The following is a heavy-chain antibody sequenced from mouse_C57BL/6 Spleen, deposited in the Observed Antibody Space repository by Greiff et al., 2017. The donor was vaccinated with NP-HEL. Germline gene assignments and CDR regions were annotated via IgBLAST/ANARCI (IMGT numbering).Heavy chain of an antibody. CDR2: IDPEDGDT. CDR3: TEGNYYYYAMDY. CDR1: GFNIKDYY. D-gene: IGHD2-1*01. V-gene: IGHV14-1*01. J-gene: IGHJ4*01. Sequence: VQLQQSGAELVRPGASVKLSCTASGFNIKDYYMHWVKQRPEQGLEWIGRIDPEDGDTEYAPKFQGKATMTADTSSNTAYLQLSSLTSEDTAVYYCTEGNYYYYAMDYWGQGTSVTVSS.